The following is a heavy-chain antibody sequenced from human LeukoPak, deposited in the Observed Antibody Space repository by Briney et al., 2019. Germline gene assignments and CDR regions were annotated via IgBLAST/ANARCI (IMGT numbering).Heavy chain of an antibody. CDR1: GYTFTGHY. CDR2: INPNSGGT. V-gene: IGHV1-2*02. J-gene: IGHJ3*02. D-gene: IGHD3-10*02. Sequence: ASVKVSCKASGYTFTGHYMHWVRQAPGQGPEWMGWINPNSGGTNYAQKFQGRVTMTRDTSISTAYMELSGLRSDDTAVYYCASCSPPPGIFDAFDIGGQGTMVPVSS. CDR3: ASCSPPPGIFDAFDI.